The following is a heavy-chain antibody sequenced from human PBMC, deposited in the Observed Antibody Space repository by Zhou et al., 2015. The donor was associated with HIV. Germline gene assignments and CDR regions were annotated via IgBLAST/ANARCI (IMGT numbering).Heavy chain of an antibody. CDR3: ARGGSSRSSPFDY. J-gene: IGHJ4*02. CDR2: ISSSSSYI. CDR1: GFTFSSYS. V-gene: IGHV3-21*01. Sequence: EVQLVESGGGLVKPGGSLRLSCAASGFTFSSYSMNWVRQAPGKGLEWVSSISSSSSYIYYADSVKGRFTISRDNAKNSLYLQMNSLRAEDTAVYYCARGGSSRSSPFDYWGQGTLVTVSS. D-gene: IGHD1-26*01.